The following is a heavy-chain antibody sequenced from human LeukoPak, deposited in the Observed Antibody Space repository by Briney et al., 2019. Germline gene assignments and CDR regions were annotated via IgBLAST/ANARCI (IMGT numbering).Heavy chain of an antibody. Sequence: GESLKISCKGSGYSFNTYWTGWVRQMPGKGLEWMGIIYPGDSDTRYSPSFQGQVTISADKSISTAYLQWSSLKASDTAMYYCASAVAGTWRDFDYWGQGTLVTVSS. V-gene: IGHV5-51*01. CDR3: ASAVAGTWRDFDY. D-gene: IGHD6-19*01. J-gene: IGHJ4*02. CDR2: IYPGDSDT. CDR1: GYSFNTYW.